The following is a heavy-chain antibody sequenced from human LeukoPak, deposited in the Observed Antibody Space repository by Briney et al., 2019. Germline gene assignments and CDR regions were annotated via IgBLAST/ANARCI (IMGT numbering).Heavy chain of an antibody. CDR2: IYYSGGT. CDR3: ARWIGDYGDY. J-gene: IGHJ4*02. V-gene: IGHV4-59*01. D-gene: IGHD2-2*03. Sequence: PSETLSLTCTVSGGSISSYYWSWIRQPPGKGLEWIGYIYYSGGTNYNPSLKSRVTISVDTSKNQFSLKLSSVTAADTAVYYCARWIGDYGDYWGQGTLVTVSS. CDR1: GGSISSYY.